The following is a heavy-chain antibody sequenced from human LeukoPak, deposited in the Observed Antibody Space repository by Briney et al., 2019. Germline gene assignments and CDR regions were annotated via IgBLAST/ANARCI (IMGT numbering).Heavy chain of an antibody. V-gene: IGHV3-23*01. J-gene: IGHJ4*02. CDR2: ISGSGGST. CDR3: AKGGSGWYVSWIDY. CDR1: GFTFSSYA. Sequence: GSLRLSCAASGFTFSSYAMSWVRQAPGKGLEWVSAISGSGGSTYYADSVKGRFTISRDNSKNTLYLQMNSLRAEDTAVYYCAKGGSGWYVSWIDYWGQGTLVTVSS. D-gene: IGHD6-19*01.